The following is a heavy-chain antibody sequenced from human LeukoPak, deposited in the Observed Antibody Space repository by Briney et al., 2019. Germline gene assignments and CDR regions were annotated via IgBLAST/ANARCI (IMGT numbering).Heavy chain of an antibody. V-gene: IGHV4-31*03. CDR3: ARAPSSSPGGFDP. Sequence: TSQTLSLTCTVSGGSISSGGYFWSWIRQHPGKGLEWIGYMYSSGSTYFNPSLKSRVTISADTSKNQFSLNLSSVTAADTAFYYCARAPSSSPGGFDPWGQGTLVTVSS. D-gene: IGHD3-10*01. CDR1: GGSISSGGYF. J-gene: IGHJ5*02. CDR2: MYSSGST.